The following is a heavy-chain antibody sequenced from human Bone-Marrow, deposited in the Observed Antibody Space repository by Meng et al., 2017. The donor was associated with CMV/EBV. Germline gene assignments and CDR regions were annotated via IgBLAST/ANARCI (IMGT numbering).Heavy chain of an antibody. CDR2: ISSSSSNI. D-gene: IGHD3-9*01. J-gene: IGHJ6*02. CDR1: GFTFSSYS. V-gene: IGHV3-21*01. CDR3: ARDLGYFDSHYYYGMDL. Sequence: GESLKISCAASGFTFSSYSMNWVRQAPGKGLEWVSSISSSSSNIYYADSVKGRFTISRDNAKNSLYLQMNSLRAEDTAVYYCARDLGYFDSHYYYGMDLWGQGTTVTVSS.